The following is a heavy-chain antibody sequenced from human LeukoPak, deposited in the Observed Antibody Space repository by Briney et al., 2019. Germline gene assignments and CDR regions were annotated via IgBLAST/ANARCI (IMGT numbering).Heavy chain of an antibody. CDR1: GGSFSGYY. V-gene: IGHV4-34*01. CDR3: ARGPPLFDWLLYQLKPFDY. CDR2: INHSGST. Sequence: SETLSLTCAVYGGSFSGYYWSWIRQPPGKGLEWIGEINHSGSTNYNPSLKSRVTISVDTSKNQFSLKLSSVTAADTAVYYCARGPPLFDWLLYQLKPFDYWGQGTLVTVSS. D-gene: IGHD3-9*01. J-gene: IGHJ4*02.